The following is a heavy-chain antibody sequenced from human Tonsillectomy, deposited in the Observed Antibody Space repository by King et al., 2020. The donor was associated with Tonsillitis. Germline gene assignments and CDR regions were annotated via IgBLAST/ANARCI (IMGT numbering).Heavy chain of an antibody. CDR2: ISYDGSNE. V-gene: IGHV3-30-3*01. J-gene: IGHJ4*02. CDR3: ASGRGSSGNTPLDY. D-gene: IGHD3-22*01. CDR1: GFTFSDYP. Sequence: VQLVESGGGVVQPGRSLRLSCAASGFTFSDYPMHWVRQAPGKGLEWVAVISYDGSNEYYADSVKGRFTISRDNSKNTLYLQMNSLRTEDTTVYYCASGRGSSGNTPLDYWGQGTLVTVSS.